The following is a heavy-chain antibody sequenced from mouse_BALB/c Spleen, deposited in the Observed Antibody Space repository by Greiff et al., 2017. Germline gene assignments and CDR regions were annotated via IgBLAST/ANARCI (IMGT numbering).Heavy chain of an antibody. CDR2: INPSSGYT. V-gene: IGHV1-4*01. J-gene: IGHJ2*01. D-gene: IGHD2-13*01. CDR1: GYTFTSYT. CDR3: ARVTFYFDY. Sequence: QVQLQQSGAELARPGASVKMSCKASGYTFTSYTMHWVNQRPGQGLEWIGYINPSSGYTNYNQKFKDKATLTADKSSSTAYMQLSSLTSEDSAVYYCARVTFYFDYWGQGTTLTVSS.